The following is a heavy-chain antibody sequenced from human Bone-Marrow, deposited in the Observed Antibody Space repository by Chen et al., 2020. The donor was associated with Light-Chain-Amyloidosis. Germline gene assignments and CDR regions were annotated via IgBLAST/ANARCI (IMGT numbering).Heavy chain of an antibody. CDR3: TRKGGYFDF. V-gene: IGHV3-23*04. D-gene: IGHD3-10*01. CDR2: VSGSTVST. J-gene: IGHJ4*02. CDR1: GFNFSSFG. Sequence: EVQLVESGGGLVQPGGSLRPSCATSGFNFSSFGMRWVRQAPGKGLEWVSTVSGSTVSTYYAGAVKGRFIISRDNSNSTLYLQMNSLRAGDTAVYFCTRKGGYFDFWGQGSLVTVSS.